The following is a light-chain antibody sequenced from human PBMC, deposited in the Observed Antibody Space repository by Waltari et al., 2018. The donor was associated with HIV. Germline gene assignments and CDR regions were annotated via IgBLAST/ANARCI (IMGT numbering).Light chain of an antibody. CDR1: TSNIGQNS. CDR2: RVN. V-gene: IGLV1-44*01. J-gene: IGLJ2*01. Sequence: GQMVTITCSGDTSNIGQNSVNWYQQLPGLAPKLLVYRVNQRPSGVPDRFSGSKSGSSASLVISGLHSDDEATYYCSSLDDTQNGHVVFGGGTKLTVL. CDR3: SSLDDTQNGHVV.